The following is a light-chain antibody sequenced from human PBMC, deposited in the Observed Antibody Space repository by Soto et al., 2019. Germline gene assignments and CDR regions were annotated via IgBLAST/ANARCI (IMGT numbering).Light chain of an antibody. J-gene: IGKJ1*01. CDR3: QQYNNWPRT. CDR1: QSVSSD. Sequence: EIVLTQSPGTQCLSPVESHTLSCRASQSVSSDLAWYHQKPGQAPRLLIYGASTRATGIPARFSGSGSGTEFPLTINSLQSEEFAVYYCQQYNNWPRTVGQGTKVDI. CDR2: GAS. V-gene: IGKV3-15*01.